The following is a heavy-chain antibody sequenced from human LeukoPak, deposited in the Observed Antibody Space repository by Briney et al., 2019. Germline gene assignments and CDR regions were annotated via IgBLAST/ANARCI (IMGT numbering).Heavy chain of an antibody. CDR3: ARAEWSLGGHDAFDI. CDR2: INPSGGST. V-gene: IGHV1-46*01. D-gene: IGHD3-3*01. CDR1: GYTFTSYY. Sequence: GASVKVSCKASGYTFTSYYMHWVRQAPGQGLEWMGIINPSGGSTSYAQKFQGRVTMTRDTSTSTVYMELSSLRSEDTAVYYCARAEWSLGGHDAFDIWGQGTMVTVSS. J-gene: IGHJ3*02.